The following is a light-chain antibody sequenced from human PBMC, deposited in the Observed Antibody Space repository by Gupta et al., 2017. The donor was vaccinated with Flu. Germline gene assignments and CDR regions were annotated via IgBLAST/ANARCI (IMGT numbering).Light chain of an antibody. CDR2: LGS. V-gene: IGKV2-28*01. J-gene: IGKJ2*01. CDR3: RQALQTRYT. CDR1: QSLLHSNGYNY. Sequence: VTPGEPASISCRSSQSLLHSNGYNYLDWYLQKPGQSPQLLIYLGSNRASGVPDRFSGSGSGTDFTLKISRVEAEDVGVYYCRQALQTRYTFGQGTKLEIK.